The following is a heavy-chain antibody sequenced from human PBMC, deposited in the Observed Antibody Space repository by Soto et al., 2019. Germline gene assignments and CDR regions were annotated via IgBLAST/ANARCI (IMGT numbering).Heavy chain of an antibody. CDR3: AFSSSRYYYGMDV. Sequence: QVQLQQWGAGLLKPSETLSLTCAVYGGSFSGYYWSWIRQPPGKGLEWIGEINHSGSTNYNPSLKSRVTISVDTSKNQFSLKLSSVTAADTAVYYCAFSSSRYYYGMDVWGQGTTVTVSS. CDR1: GGSFSGYY. J-gene: IGHJ6*02. CDR2: INHSGST. D-gene: IGHD6-13*01. V-gene: IGHV4-34*01.